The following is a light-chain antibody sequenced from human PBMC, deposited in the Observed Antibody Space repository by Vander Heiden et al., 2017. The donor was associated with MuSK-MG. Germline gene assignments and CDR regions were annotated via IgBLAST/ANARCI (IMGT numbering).Light chain of an antibody. CDR3: CSYAGSSNFYV. CDR2: EGS. CDR1: SRDVVRYHL. V-gene: IGLV2-23*01. J-gene: IGLJ1*01. Sequence: SAPTPPASESGSPGHSITISCIGTSRDVVRYHLVTRYQEHPGKAPKLKVYEGSKRPSAVSNRFSGAKSGNTAALTISGLQAEDEADYYCCSYAGSSNFYVFGTGTKVTVL.